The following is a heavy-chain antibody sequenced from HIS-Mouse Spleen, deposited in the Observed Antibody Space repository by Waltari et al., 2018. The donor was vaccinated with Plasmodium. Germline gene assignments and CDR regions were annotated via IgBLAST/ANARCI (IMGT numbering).Heavy chain of an antibody. J-gene: IGHJ2*01. Sequence: EVQLVESGGGLVQPGGSVRLACDASGLTFGSYWMSWVRQAPGKGLEWVANIKQDGSEKYYVDSVKGRFTISRDNAKNSLYLQMNSLRAEDTAVYYCASSWYWYFDLWGRGTLVTVSS. V-gene: IGHV3-7*01. CDR1: GLTFGSYW. CDR3: ASSWYWYFDL. CDR2: IKQDGSEK. D-gene: IGHD6-13*01.